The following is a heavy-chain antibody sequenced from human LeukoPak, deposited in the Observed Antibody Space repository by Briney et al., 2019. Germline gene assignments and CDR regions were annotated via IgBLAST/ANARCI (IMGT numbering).Heavy chain of an antibody. D-gene: IGHD4-17*01. CDR1: AFTFTSYS. CDR2: MISRISTT. CDR3: AREATVMRLMAVFVETQDYYGMDV. Sequence: PGGSLTLSCQASAFTFTSYSMNWVRQPPGKGLEWVSYMISRISTTYYTDSVKGRFTISRDNAKNSLYLQINSLRAEDTAVYYCAREATVMRLMAVFVETQDYYGMDVWGQGTTVTVSS. J-gene: IGHJ6*02. V-gene: IGHV3-48*01.